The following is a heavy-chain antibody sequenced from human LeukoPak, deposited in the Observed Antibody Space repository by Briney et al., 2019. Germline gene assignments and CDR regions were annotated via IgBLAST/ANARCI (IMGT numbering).Heavy chain of an antibody. CDR1: GFTVSSNY. CDR2: IYSGGST. J-gene: IGHJ4*02. Sequence: GGSLRLSCAASGFTVSSNYMSWVRQAPGKGLEWVSVIYSGGSTYYADSVKGRFTISRDNSKNTLYLQMNSLRAEDTAVYYCAKDTSWELLGYFDYWGQGTLVTVSS. D-gene: IGHD1-26*01. CDR3: AKDTSWELLGYFDY. V-gene: IGHV3-53*01.